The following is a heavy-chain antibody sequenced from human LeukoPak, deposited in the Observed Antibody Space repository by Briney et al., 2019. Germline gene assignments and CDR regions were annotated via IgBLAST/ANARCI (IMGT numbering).Heavy chain of an antibody. CDR1: GFTFSSYA. J-gene: IGHJ6*04. Sequence: GGSLRLSCAASGFTFSSYAMSWVRQAPGKGLEWVSAISGSGGSTYYADSVKGRFTISRDNSKNTLYLQMNSLRAEDTAVYYCAGYYDILTGDYYYYGMDAWGKGTTVTVSS. D-gene: IGHD3-9*01. CDR2: ISGSGGST. V-gene: IGHV3-23*01. CDR3: AGYYDILTGDYYYYGMDA.